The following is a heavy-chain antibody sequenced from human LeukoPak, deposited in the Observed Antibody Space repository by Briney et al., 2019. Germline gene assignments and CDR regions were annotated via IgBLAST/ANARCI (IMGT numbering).Heavy chain of an antibody. J-gene: IGHJ4*02. CDR1: GYTFTSYA. Sequence: ASVKASCTASGYTFTSYAMHWVRQAPGQRLEWMGWINAGNGNTKYSQKFQGRVTITRDTSASTAYMELSSLRSEDTAVYYCARVSPYGSGDYWGQGTLVTVSS. V-gene: IGHV1-3*01. CDR3: ARVSPYGSGDY. CDR2: INAGNGNT. D-gene: IGHD3-10*01.